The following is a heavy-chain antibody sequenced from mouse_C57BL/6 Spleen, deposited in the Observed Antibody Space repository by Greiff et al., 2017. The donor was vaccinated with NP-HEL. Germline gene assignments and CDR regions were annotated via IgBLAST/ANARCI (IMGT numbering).Heavy chain of an antibody. J-gene: IGHJ2*01. D-gene: IGHD2-9*01. CDR1: GYTFTSYW. V-gene: IGHV1-50*01. CDR2: IDPSDSYT. Sequence: QVQLQQPGAELVKPGASVKLSCKASGYTFTSYWMQWVKQRPGQGLEWIGEIDPSDSYTNYNQKFKGKATLTVDTSSSTAYMQLSSLTSEDSAVYYCARSSYGYDYYFDDWGQGTTLTVSS. CDR3: ARSSYGYDYYFDD.